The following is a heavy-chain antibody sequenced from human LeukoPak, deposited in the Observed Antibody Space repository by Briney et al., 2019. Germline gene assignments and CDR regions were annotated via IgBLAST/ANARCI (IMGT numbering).Heavy chain of an antibody. CDR1: GFTFNNYA. CDR2: ISDSGVST. J-gene: IGHJ4*02. V-gene: IGHV3-23*01. D-gene: IGHD2-2*01. CDR3: AKDAPVNIVVVPAANS. Sequence: RPGGSLRLSCAASGFTFNNYAMNWVRQAPGKGLEWVSSISDSGVSTYYADSVKGRFTISRDNSKNTLYLQMNSLRAEDTAVYYCAKDAPVNIVVVPAANSWGQGTLVTVSS.